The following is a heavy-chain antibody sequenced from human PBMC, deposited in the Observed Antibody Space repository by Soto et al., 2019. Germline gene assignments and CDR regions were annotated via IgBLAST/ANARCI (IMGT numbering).Heavy chain of an antibody. CDR2: IYYSGST. CDR1: GGSICSYY. J-gene: IGHJ4*02. V-gene: IGHV4-59*01. D-gene: IGHD3-3*01. Sequence: SETPSLTCTVSGGSICSYYWSWIRQHPGKGLEWIGYIYYSGSTNYNPSLKSRVTISVDTSKNQFSLKLSSVTAADTAVYYCARAFGDDLRFLEWPMFLNFDYWGQGTLVTVSS. CDR3: ARAFGDDLRFLEWPMFLNFDY.